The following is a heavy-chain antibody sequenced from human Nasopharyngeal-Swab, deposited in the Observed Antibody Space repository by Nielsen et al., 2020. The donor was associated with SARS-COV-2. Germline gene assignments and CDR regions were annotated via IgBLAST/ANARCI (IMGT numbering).Heavy chain of an antibody. V-gene: IGHV4-59*12. Sequence: SETLSLTCTVSGGSINSNYWTWIRQSPGKGLEWIGYIYYTGSTNSNPSLKTRVSISVDTSRNQFSLKLSSVTAADTAVYYCARDQFARVPAATYYYYYGMDVWGQGTTVTVSS. CDR1: GGSINSNY. J-gene: IGHJ6*02. CDR3: ARDQFARVPAATYYYYYGMDV. D-gene: IGHD2-2*01. CDR2: IYYTGST.